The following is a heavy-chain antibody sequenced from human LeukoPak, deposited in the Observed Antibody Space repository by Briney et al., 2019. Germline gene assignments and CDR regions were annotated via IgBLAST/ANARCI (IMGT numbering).Heavy chain of an antibody. CDR2: IKEDGTEK. CDR3: ARPHNNWRWYFDL. D-gene: IGHD3-3*01. Sequence: GGSLRLSCAAPGFTFSSSWMNWVRQSPGKGLEWVANIKEDGTEKYYVDSVKGRFTIFRDNAKNSLYLQMNSLRAEDTAVYYCARPHNNWRWYFDLWGRGTLVTVSS. CDR1: GFTFSSSW. J-gene: IGHJ2*01. V-gene: IGHV3-7*03.